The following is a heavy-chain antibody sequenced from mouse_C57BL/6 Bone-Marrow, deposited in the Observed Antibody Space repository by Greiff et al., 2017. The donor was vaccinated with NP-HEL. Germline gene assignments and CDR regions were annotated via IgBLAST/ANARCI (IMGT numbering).Heavy chain of an antibody. CDR1: GYTFTDYY. J-gene: IGHJ4*01. CDR2: INPYDGGT. CDR3: RFYAMDY. V-gene: IGHV1-19*01. D-gene: IGHD1-1*01. Sequence: VLLQQSGPVLVKPGASVKMSCKASGYTFTDYYMNWVKQSHGKSLEWIGVINPYDGGTSYSQKFKGKATLTVDKSSSTAYMELNSLTSEDSAVYGSRFYAMDYWGQGTSVTVSS.